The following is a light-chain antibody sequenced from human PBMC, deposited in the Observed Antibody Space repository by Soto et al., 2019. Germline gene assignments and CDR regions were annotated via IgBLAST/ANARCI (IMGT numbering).Light chain of an antibody. CDR2: GAS. CDR1: QSVSNNY. J-gene: IGKJ5*01. V-gene: IGKV3-20*01. CDR3: QHFGDSPIT. Sequence: EIVLTQSPGTLSLSPGEGATLSCGASQSVSNNYLAWYQQKPGQAPRLLIYGASNRATGIPDRFSGSGSGTDFTLPISRLEPEDFAVYYCQHFGDSPITFGQGTRLETK.